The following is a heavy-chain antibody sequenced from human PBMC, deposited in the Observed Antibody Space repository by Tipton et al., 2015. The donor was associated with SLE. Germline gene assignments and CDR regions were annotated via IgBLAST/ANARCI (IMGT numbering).Heavy chain of an antibody. CDR2: INHSGST. CDR3: AREGGNSSGWLVY. CDR1: GGSFSGYY. Sequence: LRLSCAVYGGSFSGYYWSWIRQPPGKGLEWIGEINHSGSTNYNPSLKSRVTISVDTSKNQFSLKLSSVTAADTAVYYCAREGGNSSGWLVYWGQGTLVTVSS. D-gene: IGHD6-19*01. V-gene: IGHV4-34*01. J-gene: IGHJ4*02.